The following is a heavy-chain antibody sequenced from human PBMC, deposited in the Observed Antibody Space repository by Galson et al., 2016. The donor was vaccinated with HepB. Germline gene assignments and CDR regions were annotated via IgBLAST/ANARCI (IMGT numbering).Heavy chain of an antibody. CDR2: ISYDGSNQ. V-gene: IGHV3-30*03. CDR3: AASTWVTTGFDY. D-gene: IGHD2-21*02. J-gene: IGHJ4*02. CDR1: GFAFSTFG. Sequence: SLRLSCAASGFAFSTFGMHWVRQAPGKGLEWVALISYDGSNQFFIDSVRGRFTISRDNSKNTLYLQLNNVRPEDTAVYYCAASTWVTTGFDYWGQGTLVTVAS.